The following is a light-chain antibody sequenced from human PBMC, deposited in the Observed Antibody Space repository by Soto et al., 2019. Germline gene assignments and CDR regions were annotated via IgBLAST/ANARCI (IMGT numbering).Light chain of an antibody. V-gene: IGKV3-20*01. CDR1: QSVSSSY. CDR2: GAS. Sequence: EIVLTQSPGTLSLSPGERATLSCRASQSVSSSYLAWYQQKSGQAPRLLIYGASSRATGIPDRFSGSGSGTDFTLTISRLAPEDFAVYYCQQYCSSPRTFGQGTKVEIK. J-gene: IGKJ1*01. CDR3: QQYCSSPRT.